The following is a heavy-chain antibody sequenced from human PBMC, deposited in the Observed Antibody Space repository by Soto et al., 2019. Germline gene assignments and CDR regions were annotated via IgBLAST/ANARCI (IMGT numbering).Heavy chain of an antibody. V-gene: IGHV4-34*01. CDR2: IHHSGST. J-gene: IGHJ4*02. CDR3: ARGVDSWSGYLF. CDR1: GGSFDGYY. D-gene: IGHD3-3*01. Sequence: PSETLSLTCALYGGSFDGYYLSWIRQSPGKGLEWIGEIHHSGSTKYNPSLKSRVSLSVDTSTKQFSLKMTSMTAADRGVYYCARGVDSWSGYLFWGQGTPVT.